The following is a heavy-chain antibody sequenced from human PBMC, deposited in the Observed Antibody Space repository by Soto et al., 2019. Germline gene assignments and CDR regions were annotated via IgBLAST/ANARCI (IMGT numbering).Heavy chain of an antibody. V-gene: IGHV3-23*01. D-gene: IGHD2-2*01. CDR1: GCTFSSYA. Sequence: GGSLRLSCAASGCTFSSYAMSWVRQAPGKGLEWVSAISGSGGSTYYADSVKGRFTISRDNSKNTLYLQMNSLRAEDTAVYYWAKDGGYCSSTSCLPYYFDYWGQGTLVTVSS. CDR3: AKDGGYCSSTSCLPYYFDY. CDR2: ISGSGGST. J-gene: IGHJ4*02.